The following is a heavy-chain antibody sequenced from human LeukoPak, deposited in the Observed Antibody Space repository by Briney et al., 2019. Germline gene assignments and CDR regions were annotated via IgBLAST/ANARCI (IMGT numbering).Heavy chain of an antibody. CDR3: AKLSCSTTRCYPVDY. CDR2: VSGSGDST. D-gene: IGHD2-2*01. J-gene: IGHJ4*02. V-gene: IGHV3-23*01. CDR1: GFTFSSYA. Sequence: GGSLRLSCVVSGFTFSSYAMSWVRQAPGKGLEWVSVVSGSGDSTYYADSVKGRFTISRDNSKNTLSLQMNSLRAEDTAVYYCAKLSCSTTRCYPVDYWGQGTLVTVSS.